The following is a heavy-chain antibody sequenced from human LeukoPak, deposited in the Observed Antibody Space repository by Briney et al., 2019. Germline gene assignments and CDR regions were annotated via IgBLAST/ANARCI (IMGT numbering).Heavy chain of an antibody. CDR2: ISAYNSNT. J-gene: IGHJ4*02. CDR3: ARSYYYGSGDKPNFDY. D-gene: IGHD3-10*01. Sequence: ASVKVSFKASGYTFTSYGISWVRQAPGQGLEWMGWISAYNSNTNYAQKLQGRVTMTTDTSTSTAYMELRSLRSDDTAVYYCARSYYYGSGDKPNFDYWGQGTLVTVSS. CDR1: GYTFTSYG. V-gene: IGHV1-18*01.